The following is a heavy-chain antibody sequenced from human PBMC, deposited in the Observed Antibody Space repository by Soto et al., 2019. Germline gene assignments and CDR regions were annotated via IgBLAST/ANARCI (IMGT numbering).Heavy chain of an antibody. CDR1: GFTFSGYG. CDR3: AKDRRPAHSYQDY. V-gene: IGHV3-30*18. J-gene: IGHJ4*02. D-gene: IGHD2-15*01. Sequence: QVQLVESGGGVVQPGRSLRLSCAASGFTFSGYGMHWVRQAPGKGLEWVAVISYDGSNKYYADSVKGRFTISRDNSKNTLYLQMNSLRAEDTAVYYCAKDRRPAHSYQDYWGQGTLVTVSS. CDR2: ISYDGSNK.